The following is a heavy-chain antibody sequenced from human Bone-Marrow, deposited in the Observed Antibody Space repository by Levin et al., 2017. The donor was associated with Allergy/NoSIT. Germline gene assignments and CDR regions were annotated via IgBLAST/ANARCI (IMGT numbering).Heavy chain of an antibody. V-gene: IGHV6-1*01. CDR3: ARDGVLTISSGWYNWFDP. D-gene: IGHD6-19*01. Sequence: QTLSLTCAISGDSVSSNSAAWNWIRQSPSRGLEWLGRTYYRSKWYNDYAVSVKSRITINPDTSKNQFSLQLNSVTPEDTAVYYCARDGVLTISSGWYNWFDPWGQGTLVTVSS. CDR2: TYYRSKWYN. J-gene: IGHJ5*02. CDR1: GDSVSSNSAA.